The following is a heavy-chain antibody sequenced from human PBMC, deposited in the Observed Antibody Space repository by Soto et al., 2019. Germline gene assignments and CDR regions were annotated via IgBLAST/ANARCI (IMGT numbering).Heavy chain of an antibody. Sequence: PSETLSLTCAVYGGCFSGYFWSWIRQPPGKGLEWIGEINHSGSTNYIPSLKSRVTISVDTSKNQFSLKLSSVTAADTAVYYCARGRLHLGELSFNYLDFWGQGTLVTVSS. CDR2: INHSGST. CDR1: GGCFSGYF. D-gene: IGHD3-16*02. J-gene: IGHJ4*02. CDR3: ARGRLHLGELSFNYLDF. V-gene: IGHV4-34*01.